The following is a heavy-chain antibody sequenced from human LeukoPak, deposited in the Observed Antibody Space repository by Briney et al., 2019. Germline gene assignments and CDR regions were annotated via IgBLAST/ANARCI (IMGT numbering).Heavy chain of an antibody. D-gene: IGHD4-23*01. Sequence: PGRSLRLSCAASGFTFSSYGMHWVRQAPGKGLEWVAVISYDGSNKYYADSVKGRFTVYRDNSKNTLYLQMNSLRAEDTAVYYCAKELRYYGGYDYWGQGTLVTVSS. CDR2: ISYDGSNK. J-gene: IGHJ4*02. V-gene: IGHV3-30*18. CDR3: AKELRYYGGYDY. CDR1: GFTFSSYG.